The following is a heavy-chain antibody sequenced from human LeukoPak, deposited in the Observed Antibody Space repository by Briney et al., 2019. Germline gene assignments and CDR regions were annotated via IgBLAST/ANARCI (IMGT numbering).Heavy chain of an antibody. CDR1: GFTVSSNY. J-gene: IGHJ4*02. CDR3: ASSRYCSGGSCYFDY. Sequence: GGSLRLSCAASGFTVSSNYMNWVRQAPGRGLEWVSVIYSGGSTYYGDSVKGRFTISRVNSKNTLYLQMNSLRAEDTAVYYCASSRYCSGGSCYFDYWGQGTLVTVSS. D-gene: IGHD2-15*01. V-gene: IGHV3-53*01. CDR2: IYSGGST.